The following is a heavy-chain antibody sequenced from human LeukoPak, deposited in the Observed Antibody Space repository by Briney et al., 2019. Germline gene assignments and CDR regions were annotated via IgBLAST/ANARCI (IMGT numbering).Heavy chain of an antibody. Sequence: GGSLRLSCAASGFTFSSYSMNWVRQAPGKGLGWVSYISSSSSTIYYADSVKGRFTISRDNAKNSLYLQMNSLRAEDTAVYYCARGGGVRRGTAAGFDYWGQGTLVTVSS. CDR1: GFTFSSYS. V-gene: IGHV3-48*01. J-gene: IGHJ4*02. D-gene: IGHD6-13*01. CDR3: ARGGGVRRGTAAGFDY. CDR2: ISSSSSTI.